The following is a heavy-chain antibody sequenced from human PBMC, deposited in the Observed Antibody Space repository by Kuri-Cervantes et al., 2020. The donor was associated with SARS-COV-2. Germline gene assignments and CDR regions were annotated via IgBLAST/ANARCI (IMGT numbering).Heavy chain of an antibody. CDR2: IYASGTT. J-gene: IGHJ4*02. D-gene: IGHD1-26*01. V-gene: IGHV4-61*09. Sequence: SETLSLTCAVSGVSIGSGNYYWTWIRLPAGKGLEWVGYIYASGTTYYNPSLESRVSMSVDTSKNHFSLKLSSVTAADTAVYYCAREDRPSGRYDYWGQGTLVTVSS. CDR1: GVSIGSGNYY. CDR3: AREDRPSGRYDY.